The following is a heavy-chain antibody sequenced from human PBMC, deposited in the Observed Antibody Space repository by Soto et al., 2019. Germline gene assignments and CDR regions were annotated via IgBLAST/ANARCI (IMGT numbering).Heavy chain of an antibody. CDR2: INHSGST. J-gene: IGHJ5*02. D-gene: IGHD3-22*01. V-gene: IGHV4-34*01. Sequence: SETLSLTCAVYGGSFSGYYWSWIRQPPGKGLEWIGEINHSGSTNYNPSLKSRVTISVDTSKNQFSLKLSSVTAADTAVYYCARDRPYYDSSGYFRRFDPWGQGTLVTVSS. CDR3: ARDRPYYDSSGYFRRFDP. CDR1: GGSFSGYY.